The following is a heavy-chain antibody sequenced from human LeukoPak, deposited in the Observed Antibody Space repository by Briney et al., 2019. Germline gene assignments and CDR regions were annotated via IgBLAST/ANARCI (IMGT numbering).Heavy chain of an antibody. CDR3: ARGSMEYCSSTTCSQEGGVDY. D-gene: IGHD2-2*01. J-gene: IGHJ4*02. CDR1: GYTFTDYF. Sequence: ASVKVSCKTSGYTFTDYFMHWVRQAPGQGLEWMGSVNPDSGDTNYAQKFQGRVTMTRDTSIKTAYMQLNRLRSDDTAVYYCARGSMEYCSSTTCSQEGGVDYWGQGTLVTVSS. V-gene: IGHV1-2*02. CDR2: VNPDSGDT.